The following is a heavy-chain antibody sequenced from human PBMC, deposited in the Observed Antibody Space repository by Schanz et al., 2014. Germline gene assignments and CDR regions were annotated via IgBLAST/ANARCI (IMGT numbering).Heavy chain of an antibody. D-gene: IGHD3-3*01. J-gene: IGHJ4*02. CDR2: MNESHSTI. CDR1: GFSFSSYA. CDR3: VRDSFFAFDY. Sequence: EVQLLESGGGLVQPGGSLRLSCAASGFSFSSYAMGWVRQARGKGLEWVSAMNESHSTIYYADSVRGRFTISRDNAKNSVFLQMNSLRAEDTAVYYCVRDSFFAFDYWGQGTLXTVSS. V-gene: IGHV3-23*01.